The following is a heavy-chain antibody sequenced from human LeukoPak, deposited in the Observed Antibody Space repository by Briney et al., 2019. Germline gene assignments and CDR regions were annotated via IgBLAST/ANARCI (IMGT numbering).Heavy chain of an antibody. CDR2: FDPEEGET. V-gene: IGHV1-24*01. CDR1: GYTLTELS. CDR3: ATGPPALSGSMDY. D-gene: IGHD3-10*01. J-gene: IGHJ4*02. Sequence: ASVKVSCKVSGYTLTELSMHWVRQAPGKGLEWMGGFDPEEGETIYAQKFQGRVTMTEDTSTDTAYMELSSLRSEDTAVYYCATGPPALSGSMDYWGQGTLVTVSS.